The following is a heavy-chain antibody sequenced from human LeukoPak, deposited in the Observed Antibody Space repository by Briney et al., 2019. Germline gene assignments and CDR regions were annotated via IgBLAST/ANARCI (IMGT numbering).Heavy chain of an antibody. D-gene: IGHD3-10*02. J-gene: IGHJ6*04. V-gene: IGHV3-48*04. CDR1: GFTFSSYT. CDR3: AGLGITMIGGV. CDR2: ISSGNSNI. Sequence: GGSLRLSCAASGFTFSSYTMNWVRQAPGKGLEWVSYISSGNSNIYYADSVKGRFIISRDNAKNSLYLQMNSLRAEDTAVYYRAGLGITMIGGVWGKGTTVTISS.